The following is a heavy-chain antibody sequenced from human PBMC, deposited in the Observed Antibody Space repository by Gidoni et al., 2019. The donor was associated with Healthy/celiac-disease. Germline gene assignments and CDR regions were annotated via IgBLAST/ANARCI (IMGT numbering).Heavy chain of an antibody. J-gene: IGHJ6*02. CDR2: ISSSVSYT. V-gene: IGHV3-11*06. CDR3: ARGEVDGMDV. CDR1: GFTFSDYY. Sequence: QVQLVASGGGLVKPGGSLRLSCAASGFTFSDYYMNWIRRAPGKGLEWLSYISSSVSYTKYADSVKGRFTISRDNAKNSLYLQMNSLRAEDTAIYYCARGEVDGMDVWGQGTTVTVSS.